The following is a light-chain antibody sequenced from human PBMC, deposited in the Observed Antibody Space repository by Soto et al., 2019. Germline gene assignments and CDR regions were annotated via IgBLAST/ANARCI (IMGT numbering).Light chain of an antibody. J-gene: IGKJ3*01. Sequence: EVGLTQSPGTLSLSAGDRATLSCRASQSVDDNPSAWYQQKPGQAPRLLIYDASTVAAGIPARFSGSGFGTEFTLTISRLEPDDFGVYFCQLFTSSPVFTFGPGTMV. CDR1: QSVDDNP. V-gene: IGKV3-20*01. CDR2: DAS. CDR3: QLFTSSPVFT.